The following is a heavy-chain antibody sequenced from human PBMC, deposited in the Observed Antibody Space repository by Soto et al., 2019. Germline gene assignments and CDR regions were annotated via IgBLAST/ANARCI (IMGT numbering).Heavy chain of an antibody. D-gene: IGHD3-3*01. J-gene: IGHJ6*02. CDR2: INHSGST. V-gene: IGHV4-34*01. Sequence: SETLSLTCAVYGGSFSGYYWSWIRQPPGKGLEWIGEINHSGSTNYNPSLKSRVTISVDTSKNQFSLKLSSVTAADTAVYYCARLDGNYDFWSGYYSPYYYGMDVWGQGTTVTVSS. CDR1: GGSFSGYY. CDR3: ARLDGNYDFWSGYYSPYYYGMDV.